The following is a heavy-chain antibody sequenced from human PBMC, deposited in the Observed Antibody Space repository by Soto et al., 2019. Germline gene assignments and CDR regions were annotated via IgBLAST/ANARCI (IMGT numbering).Heavy chain of an antibody. CDR2: LYWDDDN. V-gene: IGHV2-5*02. J-gene: IGHJ4*02. CDR3: AHGSGWLFDY. D-gene: IGHD6-19*01. CDR1: GFSLTTSGVG. Sequence: QITLKESGPTLVKPTQTLTLTCTFSGFSLTTSGVGVGWIRQPPGKALEWLALLYWDDDNQYSPSLRNRLTLTSDTSKNQVVLTMTNMDPVDTATYYCAHGSGWLFDYWGQGTLVTVSS.